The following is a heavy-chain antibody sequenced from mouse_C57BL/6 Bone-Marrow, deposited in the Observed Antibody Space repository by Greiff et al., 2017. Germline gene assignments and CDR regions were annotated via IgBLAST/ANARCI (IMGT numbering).Heavy chain of an antibody. CDR2: ISHGSDGT. V-gene: IGHV1-54*01. D-gene: IGHD4-1*01. Sequence: VQVVQSGAGLVRPGTSVKVSCEASGYAFTDYVMAWVRQAPRQGPEWVGLISHGSDGTNYTETFTGQVTLSTEKAYSTVYMELSSLTSEDSAVYFCARSKNWGSWLAYWGQGTLVTVSA. CDR1: GYAFTDYV. J-gene: IGHJ3*01. CDR3: ARSKNWGSWLAY.